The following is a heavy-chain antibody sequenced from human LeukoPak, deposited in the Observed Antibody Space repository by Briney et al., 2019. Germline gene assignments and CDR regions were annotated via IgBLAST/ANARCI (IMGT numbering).Heavy chain of an antibody. D-gene: IGHD3-22*01. V-gene: IGHV4-59*01. Sequence: SETLSLTCTVSGGSISSYYWSWIRQPPGKGLEWIGYIYYSGSTNYNPSLKSRVAISVDTSKNQFSLKLSSVTAADTAVYYCARGYDSSGYYFDYWGQGTLVTVSS. J-gene: IGHJ4*02. CDR3: ARGYDSSGYYFDY. CDR2: IYYSGST. CDR1: GGSISSYY.